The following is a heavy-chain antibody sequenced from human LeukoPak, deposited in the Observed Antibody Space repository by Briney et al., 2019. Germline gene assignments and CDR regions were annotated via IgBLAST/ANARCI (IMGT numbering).Heavy chain of an antibody. J-gene: IGHJ4*02. CDR2: IYSGGST. CDR3: ARGRFTVTTMYYFDY. D-gene: IGHD4-17*01. CDR1: GFTFSSNY. Sequence: GGSLRLSCAASGFTFSSNYMSWVRQAPGKGLEWVSVIYSGGSTYYADSVKGRFTISRDNSKNTLYLQMNSLRAEDTAVYYCARGRFTVTTMYYFDYWGQGTLVTVSS. V-gene: IGHV3-53*01.